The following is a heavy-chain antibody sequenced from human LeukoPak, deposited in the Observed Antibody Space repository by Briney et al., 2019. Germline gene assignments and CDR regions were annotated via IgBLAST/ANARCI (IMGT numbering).Heavy chain of an antibody. D-gene: IGHD1-7*01. V-gene: IGHV1-2*02. J-gene: IGHJ5*02. CDR3: ARWISGLAGTNWFDP. CDR1: GYTFTGYY. CDR2: INPNSGGT. Sequence: ASVKVSCKASGYTFTGYYMHWVRQAPGQGLEWMGWINPNSGGTNYAQKFQGRVTMTRDTSISTAYMELSRLRSDDTAVYYCARWISGLAGTNWFDPWGQGTLVTVSS.